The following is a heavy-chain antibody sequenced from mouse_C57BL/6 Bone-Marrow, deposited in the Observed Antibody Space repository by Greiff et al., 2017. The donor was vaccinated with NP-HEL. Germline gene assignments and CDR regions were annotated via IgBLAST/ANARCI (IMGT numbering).Heavy chain of an antibody. CDR3: ARRGYVTTRNYFDY. CDR2: INPNNGGT. Sequence: VQLQQSGPELVKPGASVKISCKASGYTFTDYYMNWVKQSHGKSLEWIGDINPNNGGTSYNQKFKGKATLTVDKSSSTAYMELRSLTSEDSTVYYCARRGYVTTRNYFDYWGQGTTLTVSS. D-gene: IGHD2-12*01. J-gene: IGHJ2*01. CDR1: GYTFTDYY. V-gene: IGHV1-26*01.